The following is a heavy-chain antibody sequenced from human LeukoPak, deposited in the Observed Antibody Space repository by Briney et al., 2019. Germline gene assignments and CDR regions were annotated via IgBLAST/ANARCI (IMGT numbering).Heavy chain of an antibody. J-gene: IGHJ4*02. CDR3: ARTPYYYDSSGYYYVWYYFDY. CDR1: GYTLTELS. D-gene: IGHD3-22*01. CDR2: FDPEDGET. V-gene: IGHV1-24*01. Sequence: GASVKVSCKVSGYTLTELSMHWVRQAPGKGLEWMGGFDPEDGETIYAQKFQGRVTMTEDTSTDTAYMELSSLRSDDTAVYYCARTPYYYDSSGYYYVWYYFDYWGQGTLVTVSS.